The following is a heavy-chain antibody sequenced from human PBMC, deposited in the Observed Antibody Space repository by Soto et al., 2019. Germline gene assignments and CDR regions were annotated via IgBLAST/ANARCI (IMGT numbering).Heavy chain of an antibody. D-gene: IGHD4-17*01. J-gene: IGHJ3*02. CDR1: GYTFTGYY. CDR3: ARDFDYAGAFDI. CDR2: INPNSGGT. V-gene: IGHV1-2*02. Sequence: SVKVSCKASGYTFTGYYMHWVRQAPGQGLEWMGWINPNSGGTNYAQKFQGRVTMTRDTSISTAYMELSRLRSDDTAVYYCARDFDYAGAFDIWGQGTMVTVSS.